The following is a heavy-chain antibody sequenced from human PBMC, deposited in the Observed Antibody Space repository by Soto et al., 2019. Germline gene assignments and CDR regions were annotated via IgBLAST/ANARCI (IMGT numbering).Heavy chain of an antibody. J-gene: IGHJ6*02. CDR3: ARGLGSCWNYYGMDV. CDR1: GGSISSGGYS. V-gene: IGHV4-30-2*01. D-gene: IGHD6-13*01. CDR2: IYHSGST. Sequence: QLQLQESGSGLVKPSQTLSLTCAVSGGSISSGGYSWSWIRQPPGKGLEWIGYIYHSGSTYYNPSLKSRVTISVDRSKNQFSLKLSSVTAADTAVYYCARGLGSCWNYYGMDVWGQGTTVTVSS.